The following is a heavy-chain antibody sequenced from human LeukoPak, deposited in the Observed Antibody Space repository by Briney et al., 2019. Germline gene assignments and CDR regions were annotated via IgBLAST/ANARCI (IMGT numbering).Heavy chain of an antibody. CDR1: GFTFDDYG. CDR3: AKDLILLGDYYGGQDY. D-gene: IGHD2-21*02. CDR2: INWNGGST. V-gene: IGHV3-20*04. Sequence: PGGSLRLSCAASGFTFDDYGMSWVRQAPGKGLEWVSGINWNGGSTGYADSVKGRFTISRDNAKNSLYLQMNSLRAEDTAVYYCAKDLILLGDYYGGQDYWGQGTLVTVSS. J-gene: IGHJ4*02.